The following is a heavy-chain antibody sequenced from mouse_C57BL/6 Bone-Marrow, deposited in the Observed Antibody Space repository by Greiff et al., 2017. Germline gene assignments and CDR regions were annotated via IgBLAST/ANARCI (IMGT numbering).Heavy chain of an antibody. CDR1: GYTFTSYG. CDR2: IYPRSGNT. CDR3: ARRRYYYGSSYDAMDY. Sequence: QVQLQQSGAELARPGASVKLSCKASGYTFTSYGISWVKQRTGQGLEWIGEIYPRSGNTYYNEKFKGKATLTADKSSSTAYMELRSLTSEDSAVYFCARRRYYYGSSYDAMDYWGQGTSVTVSS. J-gene: IGHJ4*01. D-gene: IGHD1-1*01. V-gene: IGHV1-81*01.